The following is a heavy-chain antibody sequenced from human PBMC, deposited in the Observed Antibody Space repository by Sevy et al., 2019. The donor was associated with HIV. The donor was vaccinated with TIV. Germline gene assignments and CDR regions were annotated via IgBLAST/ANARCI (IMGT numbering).Heavy chain of an antibody. V-gene: IGHV1-46*01. CDR2: VDPSAGNT. D-gene: IGHD2-8*02. CDR1: GDTFTNNY. CDR3: VRAGPDKHFDS. J-gene: IGHJ4*02. Sequence: ASVKVSCKASGDTFTNNYIHWVRQAPGQGLEWMGMVDPSAGNTTYAQKFQGRVTMTRDTSTSILYMDLSSLRSEDTAVYYCVRAGPDKHFDSWGQGTLVTVSS.